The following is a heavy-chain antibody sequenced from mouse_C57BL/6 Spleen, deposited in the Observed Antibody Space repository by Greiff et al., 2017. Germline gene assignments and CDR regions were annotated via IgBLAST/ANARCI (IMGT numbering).Heavy chain of an antibody. CDR1: GYSFTGYF. CDR2: INPYNGDT. D-gene: IGHD1-1*01. V-gene: IGHV1-20*01. Sequence: VQLQQSGPELVKPGDSVKISCKASGYSFTGYFMNWVMQSHGKSLEWIGRINPYNGDTFYNQKFKGKATLTVDKSSSTAHMELRSLTSEDSAVYYCARGEITTVVAPYAMDYWGQGTSVTVSS. J-gene: IGHJ4*01. CDR3: ARGEITTVVAPYAMDY.